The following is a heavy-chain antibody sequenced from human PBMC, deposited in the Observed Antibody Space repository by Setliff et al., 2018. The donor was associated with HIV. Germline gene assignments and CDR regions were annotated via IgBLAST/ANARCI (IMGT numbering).Heavy chain of an antibody. CDR3: MWQWAPFDL. CDR1: GYPLTDFS. CDR2: FDPEDGET. D-gene: IGHD6-19*01. V-gene: IGHV1-24*01. Sequence: GASVKVSCKVSGYPLTDFSIHWVRQAPGKGLEWMGGFDPEDGETIYAQKFQGRVTMTEDTSTNTAYMELSSLRSEDTAIYYCMWQWAPFDLWGRGTLVTVSS. J-gene: IGHJ2*01.